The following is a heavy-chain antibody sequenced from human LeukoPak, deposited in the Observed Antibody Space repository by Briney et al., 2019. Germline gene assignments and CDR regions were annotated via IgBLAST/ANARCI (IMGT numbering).Heavy chain of an antibody. V-gene: IGHV3-30*04. CDR3: ARAASSIAAPRAYYYYYYMDV. CDR1: GFTFSSYA. CDR2: ISYDGSNK. J-gene: IGHJ6*03. Sequence: GGSLRLSCATSGFTFSSYAMHWVRQAPGKGLEWVAVISYDGSNKYYADSVKGRFTISRDNSKNTLYLQMNSLRAEDTAVYYCARAASSIAAPRAYYYYYYMDVWGKGTTVTVSS. D-gene: IGHD6-6*01.